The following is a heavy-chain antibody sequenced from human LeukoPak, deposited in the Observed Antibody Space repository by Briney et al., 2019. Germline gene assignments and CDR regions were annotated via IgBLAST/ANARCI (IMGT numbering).Heavy chain of an antibody. J-gene: IGHJ4*01. Sequence: SETLSLTCAVSGISISTYYWSWIRQPAGKGLECIGRIYTSGNTNYKPSLKSRLTISVDKSKNHLSLKLSSLTAADTAFYYCAGGPSGTAFDDWGHGALVTVSS. V-gene: IGHV4-4*07. CDR1: GISISTYY. CDR2: IYTSGNT. D-gene: IGHD1-1*01. CDR3: AGGPSGTAFDD.